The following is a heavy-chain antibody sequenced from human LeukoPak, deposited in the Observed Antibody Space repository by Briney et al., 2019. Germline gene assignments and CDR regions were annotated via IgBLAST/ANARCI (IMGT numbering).Heavy chain of an antibody. J-gene: IGHJ5*02. CDR1: GYTFTGYY. CDR3: ARDPAMGGWFDP. CDR2: INPNSGGT. D-gene: IGHD5-18*01. V-gene: IGHV1-2*02. Sequence: GASVKVSCKASGYTFTGYYMHWVRQAPGQGLEWMGWINPNSGGTNYAQKFQGRVTITRDTSASTAYMELSSLRSEDMAVYYCARDPAMGGWFDPWGQGTLVTVSS.